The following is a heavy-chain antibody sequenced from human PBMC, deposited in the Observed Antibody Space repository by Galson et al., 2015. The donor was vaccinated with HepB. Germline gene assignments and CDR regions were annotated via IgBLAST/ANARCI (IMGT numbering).Heavy chain of an antibody. CDR3: AGLAPGVLWFGESLAAFDI. CDR1: GFTFSSYA. J-gene: IGHJ3*02. D-gene: IGHD3-10*01. CDR2: ISGSGGST. V-gene: IGHV3-23*01. Sequence: SLRLSCAASGFTFSSYAMSWVRQAPGKGLEWVSAISGSGGSTYYADSVKGRFTISRDNSKNTLYLQMNSLKASDTAMYHCAGLAPGVLWFGESLAAFDIWGQGTMVTVSS.